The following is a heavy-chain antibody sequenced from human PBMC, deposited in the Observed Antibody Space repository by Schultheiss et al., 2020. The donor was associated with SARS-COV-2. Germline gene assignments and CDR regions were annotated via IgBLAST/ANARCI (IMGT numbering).Heavy chain of an antibody. CDR1: GFTFTSYA. Sequence: GESLKISCAASGFTFTSYAMSWVRQAPGKGLEWVANIKQDGSEKYYVDSVKGRFTISRDNARNSLFLQMNSLRAEDTAVYYCAREGPVIVPAALARTGAGGDYWGQGTLVTVSS. V-gene: IGHV3-7*01. CDR2: IKQDGSEK. D-gene: IGHD2-2*01. J-gene: IGHJ4*02. CDR3: AREGPVIVPAALARTGAGGDY.